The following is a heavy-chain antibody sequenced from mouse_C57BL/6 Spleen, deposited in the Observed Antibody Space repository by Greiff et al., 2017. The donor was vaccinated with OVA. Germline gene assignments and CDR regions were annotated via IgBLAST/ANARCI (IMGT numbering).Heavy chain of an antibody. V-gene: IGHV5-9*01. CDR3: ARPPYGSSSAWFAY. CDR1: GFTFSSYT. CDR2: ISGGGGNT. J-gene: IGHJ3*01. Sequence: EVQRVESGGGLVKPGGSLKLSCAASGFTFSSYTMSWVRQTPEKRLEWVATISGGGGNTYYPDSVKGRFTISRDNAKNTLYLQMSSLRSEDTALYYCARPPYGSSSAWFAYWGQGTLVTVSA. D-gene: IGHD1-1*01.